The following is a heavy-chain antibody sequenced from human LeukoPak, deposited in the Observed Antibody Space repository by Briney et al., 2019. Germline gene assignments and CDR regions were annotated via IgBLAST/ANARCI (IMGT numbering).Heavy chain of an antibody. CDR3: ARGHPHNQISLYYYYYGMDV. CDR2: MNPNSGNT. CDR1: GYTFTGYY. D-gene: IGHD1-1*01. Sequence: ASVKVSCKASGYTFTGYYMHWVRQAPGQGLEWMGWMNPNSGNTGYAQKFQGRVTMTRNTSISTAYMELSSLRSEDTAVYYCARGHPHNQISLYYYYYGMDVWGQGTTVTVSS. V-gene: IGHV1-8*02. J-gene: IGHJ6*02.